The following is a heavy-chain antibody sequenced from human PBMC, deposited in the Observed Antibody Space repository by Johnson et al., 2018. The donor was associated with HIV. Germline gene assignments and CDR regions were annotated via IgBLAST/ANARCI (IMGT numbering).Heavy chain of an antibody. CDR3: ARAGVVFSTASHDAFDI. J-gene: IGHJ3*02. V-gene: IGHV3-30*02. Sequence: MQLVESGGGVVQPGGSLRLSCAASGFIFSSYGMHWVRQAPGKGLEWVAFIRYDGSNKYYADSVKGRFTISRDNSKNTLYLQMNSLRAEDTAVYYCARAGVVFSTASHDAFDIWGQGTMVTVSS. CDR2: IRYDGSNK. D-gene: IGHD2-21*01. CDR1: GFIFSSYG.